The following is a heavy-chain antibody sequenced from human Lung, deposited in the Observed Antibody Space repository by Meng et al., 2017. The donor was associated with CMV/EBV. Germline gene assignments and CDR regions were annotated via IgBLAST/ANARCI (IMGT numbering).Heavy chain of an antibody. CDR3: ARGNYGDDHYYGMDG. D-gene: IGHD4-17*01. Sequence: SXXVSXKASGGTFSSYAISWVRQAPGQGLEWMGGIIPIFGTANYAQKFQGRVTITTDESTSTAYMELSSLRSEDTAVYYCARGNYGDDHYYGMDGWGQGTXVTVSS. J-gene: IGHJ6*02. CDR2: IIPIFGTA. V-gene: IGHV1-69*05. CDR1: GGTFSSYA.